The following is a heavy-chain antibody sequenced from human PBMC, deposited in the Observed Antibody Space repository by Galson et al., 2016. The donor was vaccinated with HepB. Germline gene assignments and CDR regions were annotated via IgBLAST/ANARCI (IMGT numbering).Heavy chain of an antibody. CDR2: IGGSDGYT. CDR1: GFTLAGNG. CDR3: AKIGQRTPHPDY. V-gene: IGHV3-23*01. Sequence: SLRLSCAASGFTLAGNGMTWARQAPGKGLEWVSDIGGSDGYTYYADSVKGRFTISRDNSMNTLYLQMNSLRAEDTAVYYCAKIGQRTPHPDYWGQGTLVTVSS. J-gene: IGHJ4*02.